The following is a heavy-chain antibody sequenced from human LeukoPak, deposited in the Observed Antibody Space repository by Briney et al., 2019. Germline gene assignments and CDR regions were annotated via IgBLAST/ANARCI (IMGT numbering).Heavy chain of an antibody. CDR1: GGSISSGGYY. CDR2: IYYSGST. CDR3: ARGLYSGSYYDY. V-gene: IGHV4-31*03. Sequence: SQTLSLTCTVSGGSISSGGYYWSWIRQHPGKGLEWIGYIYYSGSTYYNPSLKSRVTISVDTSKNQFSLKLSSVTAADTAVYYCARGLYSGSYYDYWGQGTLVTVSS. D-gene: IGHD1-26*01. J-gene: IGHJ4*02.